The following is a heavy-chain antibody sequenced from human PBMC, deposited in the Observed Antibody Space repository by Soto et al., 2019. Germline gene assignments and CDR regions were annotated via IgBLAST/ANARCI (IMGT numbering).Heavy chain of an antibody. Sequence: GASVRVSCKASGYTFTGYYMHWVRQAPGQGLEWMGWINPNSGGTNYAQKFQGWVTMTRDTSISTAYMELSRLRSDDTAVYYCATSGGLEYYYYGMDVWGQGTTVTVSS. D-gene: IGHD3-3*01. CDR2: INPNSGGT. CDR3: ATSGGLEYYYYGMDV. CDR1: GYTFTGYY. J-gene: IGHJ6*02. V-gene: IGHV1-2*04.